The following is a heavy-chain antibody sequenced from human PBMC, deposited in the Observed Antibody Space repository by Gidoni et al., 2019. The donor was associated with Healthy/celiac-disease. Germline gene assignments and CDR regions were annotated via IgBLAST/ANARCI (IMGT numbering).Heavy chain of an antibody. CDR3: ARVLAYYDFWSGYKVGWFDP. CDR1: GFTFRDYY. D-gene: IGHD3-3*01. CDR2: ISSSSSYT. J-gene: IGHJ5*02. Sequence: QVQLVESGGGLVKPGGSLRLSCAASGFTFRDYYMSWIRQAPGKGLEWVSYISSSSSYTNYADSVKGRFTISRDNAKNSLYLQMNSLRAEDTAVYYCARVLAYYDFWSGYKVGWFDPWGQGTLVTVSS. V-gene: IGHV3-11*05.